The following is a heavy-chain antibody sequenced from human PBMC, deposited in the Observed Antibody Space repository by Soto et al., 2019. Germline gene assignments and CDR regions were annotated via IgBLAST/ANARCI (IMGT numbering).Heavy chain of an antibody. CDR3: VRYCSTTLCNGVATRTFDY. CDR1: RFTFSTYE. V-gene: IGHV3-48*03. D-gene: IGHD2-2*01. Sequence: VGSLRLSCAASRFTFSTYEMNWVRQAPGKGLEWVSYISTSGSTVYYADSVKGRFTISRDNTRNSLYLQMNSLRDEDTALYYCVRYCSTTLCNGVATRTFDYWGQGTLVTVSS. J-gene: IGHJ4*02. CDR2: ISTSGSTV.